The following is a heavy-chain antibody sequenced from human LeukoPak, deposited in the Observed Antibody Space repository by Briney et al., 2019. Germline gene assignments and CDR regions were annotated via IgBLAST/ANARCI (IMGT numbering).Heavy chain of an antibody. V-gene: IGHV3-15*01. J-gene: IGHJ4*02. CDR1: GFTFSDAW. Sequence: GGSLRLSCVGSGFTFSDAWMSWVRQAPGKGLEWVGRIKSKSDGGTIYYAAPVKGRFTISRDDSRNTLYLQMNSLKTEDTAVYYCTTRRQDGWWGPGTLVTVS. CDR3: TTRRQDGW. CDR2: IKSKSDGGTI. D-gene: IGHD2-15*01.